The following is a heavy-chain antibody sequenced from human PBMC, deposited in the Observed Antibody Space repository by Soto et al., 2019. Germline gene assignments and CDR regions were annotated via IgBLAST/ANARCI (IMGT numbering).Heavy chain of an antibody. CDR2: IAPHRDGT. J-gene: IGHJ3*02. Sequence: ASVKVSCKASGYSFTDYYMHWIRQAPGRGLEWMGWIAPHRDGTEFAQRFQGRITLTGDTSTSTAYMELKGLTSADTAVYFCARGPYGDNAFDIWGQGTVVTVSS. CDR1: GYSFTDYY. V-gene: IGHV1-2*02. CDR3: ARGPYGDNAFDI. D-gene: IGHD4-17*01.